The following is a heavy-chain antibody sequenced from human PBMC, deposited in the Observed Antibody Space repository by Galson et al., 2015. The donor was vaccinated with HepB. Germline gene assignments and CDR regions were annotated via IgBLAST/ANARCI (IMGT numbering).Heavy chain of an antibody. J-gene: IGHJ4*02. CDR2: ISAYNGNT. Sequence: SVKVSCKASGYTFTSYGISWVRQAPGQGLEWMGWISAYNGNTNYAQKLQGRVTMTTDTSTSTAYMELRSLRSDDTAVYYCARDQEVGCSSTSCYAEGYPPDYWGQGTLVTVSS. CDR1: GYTFTSYG. V-gene: IGHV1-18*04. CDR3: ARDQEVGCSSTSCYAEGYPPDY. D-gene: IGHD2-2*01.